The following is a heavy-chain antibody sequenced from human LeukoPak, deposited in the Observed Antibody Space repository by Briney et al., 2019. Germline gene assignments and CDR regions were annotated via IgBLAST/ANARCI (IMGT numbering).Heavy chain of an antibody. CDR2: IYSRGST. J-gene: IGHJ3*02. CDR1: GGSISSYY. V-gene: IGHV4-4*07. CDR3: ARDPMAGTFRAFDI. D-gene: IGHD6-19*01. Sequence: PSETLSLTCTVFGGSISSYYWSWIRQPAGKGLEWIGRIYSRGSTNYNPSLQSRVTMSVDTSKNQISLRLNSVTAADTAVYYCARDPMAGTFRAFDIWGQGTMVTVSS.